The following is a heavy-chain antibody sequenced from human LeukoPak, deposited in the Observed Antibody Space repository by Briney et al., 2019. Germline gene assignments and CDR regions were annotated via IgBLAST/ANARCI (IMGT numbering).Heavy chain of an antibody. CDR2: LDYSGSA. CDR1: GGSISSSSYY. CDR3: AKGDPTFLFWYFDL. J-gene: IGHJ2*01. Sequence: SETLSLTCTVSGGSISSSSYYWGWIRQPPGKGLEWIGSLDYSGSAYSSPSLKSRVTISVDRSKNQFSLKLSSVTAADTAIYYCAKGDPTFLFWYFDLWGRGTLVTVSS. D-gene: IGHD3-16*01. V-gene: IGHV4-39*07.